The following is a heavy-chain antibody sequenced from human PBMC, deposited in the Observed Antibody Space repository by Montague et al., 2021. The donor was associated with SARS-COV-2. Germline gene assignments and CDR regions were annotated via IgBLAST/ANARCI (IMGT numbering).Heavy chain of an antibody. V-gene: IGHV4-59*01. CDR2: IYYSGST. CDR1: GGSISSYY. Sequence: SETLSLTCTVSGGSISSYYWSWIRQPPGKGLEWIGYIYYSGSTNYNPSPKSRVTISVDTSKNQFSLKLSSVTAADTAVYYCAGVEGGGVIDYWGQGTLVTVSS. D-gene: IGHD2-8*02. J-gene: IGHJ4*02. CDR3: AGVEGGGVIDY.